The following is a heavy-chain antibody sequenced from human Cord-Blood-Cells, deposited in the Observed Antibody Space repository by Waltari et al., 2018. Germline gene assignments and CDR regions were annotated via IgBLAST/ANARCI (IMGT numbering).Heavy chain of an antibody. Sequence: QVQLVQSGAEVKKPGSSVKVSCKASGGTFSSYAISWVRQAHGQGLEWMGGIIPIFGTANYAQKFQGRVTITADESTSTAYMELSSLRSEDTAVYYCARGGCGGDCYYYYYYGMDVWGQGTTVTVSS. CDR3: ARGGCGGDCYYYYYYGMDV. D-gene: IGHD2-21*01. CDR2: IIPIFGTA. V-gene: IGHV1-69*01. J-gene: IGHJ6*02. CDR1: GGTFSSYA.